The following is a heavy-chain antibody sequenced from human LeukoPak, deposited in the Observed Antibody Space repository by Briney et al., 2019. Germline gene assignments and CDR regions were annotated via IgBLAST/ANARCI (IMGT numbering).Heavy chain of an antibody. V-gene: IGHV1-69*04. CDR1: GGTFSSYA. CDR2: IIPILGIA. J-gene: IGHJ6*02. CDR3: ARGDRAARRGHYYYGMDV. Sequence: VASVKVSCKASGGTFSSYAISWVRQAPGQGLEWMGRIIPILGIANYAQKFQGRVTITADKSTSTAYMELSSLRSEDTAVYYCARGDRAARRGHYYYGMDVWGQGTTVTVSS. D-gene: IGHD6-6*01.